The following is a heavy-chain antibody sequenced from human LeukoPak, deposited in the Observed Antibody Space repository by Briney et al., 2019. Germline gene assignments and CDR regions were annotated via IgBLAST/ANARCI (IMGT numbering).Heavy chain of an antibody. D-gene: IGHD3-16*01. V-gene: IGHV3-23*01. CDR1: GFTFSSYS. J-gene: IGHJ4*02. Sequence: GGSLRLSCAASGFTFSSYSMNWVRQAPGKGLEWVSAISGSGGSTYYADSVKGRFTISRDNSKNTLYLQMNSLRAEDAAVYYCAKGGIYGVVPEHYWGQGTLVTVSS. CDR2: ISGSGGST. CDR3: AKGGIYGVVPEHY.